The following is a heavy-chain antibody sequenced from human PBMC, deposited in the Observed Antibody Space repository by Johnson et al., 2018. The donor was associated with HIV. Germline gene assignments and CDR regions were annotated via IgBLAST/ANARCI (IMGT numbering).Heavy chain of an antibody. CDR3: AKFGRIPRELEDAFDI. V-gene: IGHV3-30-3*02. CDR1: GFTFSSYA. Sequence: VQLVESGGGVVQPGRSLRLSCAASGFTFSSYAMHWVRQAPGKGLEWVAVISYDGSNKYYADSVKGRFTISRDNSKNTLYLQMNSLRAEDTAVYYCAKFGRIPRELEDAFDIWGQGTMVTVSS. J-gene: IGHJ3*02. D-gene: IGHD1-26*01. CDR2: ISYDGSNK.